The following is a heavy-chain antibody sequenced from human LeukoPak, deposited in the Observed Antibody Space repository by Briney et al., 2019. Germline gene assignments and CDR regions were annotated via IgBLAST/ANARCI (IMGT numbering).Heavy chain of an antibody. J-gene: IGHJ4*02. CDR3: ARLLKQWLPDY. D-gene: IGHD6-19*01. V-gene: IGHV4-38-2*02. Sequence: PETRSLTCTVSGYSISSGYYWGWIRQPPGKGREGIGSLYHSGSTYYNPSLKSRVTIQVDTPKNQSSLKLRSVPAADPAVYYCARLLKQWLPDYWGQGTLVTVSS. CDR2: LYHSGST. CDR1: GYSISSGYY.